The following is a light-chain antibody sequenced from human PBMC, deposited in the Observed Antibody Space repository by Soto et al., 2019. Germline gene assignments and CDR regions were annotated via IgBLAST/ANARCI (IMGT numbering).Light chain of an antibody. J-gene: IGKJ2*01. CDR3: HRFDNSNAMYF. Sequence: DIQMTQSPSTLSASVGDRVTITCRASESINRRLAWYQQKPGSAPKLLIYKSSTLESGVPSRFSGSGYGTEFTLTLSGLQPDAFATYYCHRFDNSNAMYFFGPGTKVDIK. V-gene: IGKV1-5*03. CDR2: KSS. CDR1: ESINRR.